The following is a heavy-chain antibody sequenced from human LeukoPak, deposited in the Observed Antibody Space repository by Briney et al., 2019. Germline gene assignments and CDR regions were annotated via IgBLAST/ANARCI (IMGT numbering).Heavy chain of an antibody. D-gene: IGHD3-9*01. CDR2: INPNNGDT. Sequence: ASVKVSCRASEYTFTGYYIHWVRQAPGQGLEWMGRINPNNGDTNYAQKFQGRVTMTRDTSISTAYMELSRLRSDDTAVYYCASSYYDILTGYYFDYWGQGTLVTVSS. CDR3: ASSYYDILTGYYFDY. CDR1: EYTFTGYY. V-gene: IGHV1-2*06. J-gene: IGHJ4*02.